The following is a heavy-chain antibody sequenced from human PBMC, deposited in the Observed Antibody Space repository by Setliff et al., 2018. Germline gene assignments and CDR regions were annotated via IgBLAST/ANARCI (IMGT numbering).Heavy chain of an antibody. J-gene: IGHJ4*02. CDR3: ATYGAYARHYFDY. Sequence: PSETLSLTCAVYGGSFSGYYWSWIRQPPGKGLEWIGEINHSGSTNYNPSLKSRVTISVDTSKNQFSLKLASVTAADTAVYYCATYGAYARHYFDYWGQGTLVTVSS. D-gene: IGHD5-12*01. V-gene: IGHV4-34*01. CDR1: GGSFSGYY. CDR2: INHSGST.